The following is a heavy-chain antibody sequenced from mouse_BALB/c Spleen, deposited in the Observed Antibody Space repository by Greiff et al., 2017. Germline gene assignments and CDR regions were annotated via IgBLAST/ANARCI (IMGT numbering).Heavy chain of an antibody. D-gene: IGHD2-1*01. CDR3: ARYGNYFDV. J-gene: IGHJ1*01. V-gene: IGHV1-87*01. Sequence: VQLQQSGAELARPGASVKLSCKASGYTFTSYWMQWVKQRPGQGLEWIGAIYPGDGDTRYTQKFKGKATLTADKSSSTAYMQLSSLASEDSAVYYCARYGNYFDVWGEGTTVTVSS. CDR1: GYTFTSYW. CDR2: IYPGDGDT.